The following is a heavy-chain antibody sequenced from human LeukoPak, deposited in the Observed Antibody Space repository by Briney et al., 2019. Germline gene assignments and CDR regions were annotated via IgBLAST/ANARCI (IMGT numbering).Heavy chain of an antibody. CDR3: GKDQVAVGPPNWLDP. CDR2: ISGSGGST. J-gene: IGHJ5*02. CDR1: GFTFSSYG. V-gene: IGHV3-23*01. Sequence: GGSLRLSCAASGFTFSSYGMSWVRQAPGKGLEWVSAISGSGGSTYYADSVKGRFTISRDNSKNTLYLQMNSLRAEDTAVYYCGKDQVAVGPPNWLDPWGQGTLVTVFS. D-gene: IGHD6-19*01.